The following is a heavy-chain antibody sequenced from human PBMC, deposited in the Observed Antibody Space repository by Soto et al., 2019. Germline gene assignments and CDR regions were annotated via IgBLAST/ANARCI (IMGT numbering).Heavy chain of an antibody. D-gene: IGHD3-22*01. J-gene: IGHJ4*02. Sequence: PSETLSLTCTVSGGSISSGGYYWSWIRQHPGKGLEWIGYIYYSGSTYYNPSLKSRVTISVDTSKNQFSLKLSSVTAADTAVYYWARVIDSSGCPLDDWGQGTLVTVSS. CDR2: IYYSGST. V-gene: IGHV4-31*03. CDR1: GGSISSGGYY. CDR3: ARVIDSSGCPLDD.